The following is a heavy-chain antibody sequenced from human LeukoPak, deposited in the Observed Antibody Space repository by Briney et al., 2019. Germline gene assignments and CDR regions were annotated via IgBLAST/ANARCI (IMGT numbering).Heavy chain of an antibody. D-gene: IGHD2-21*01. CDR2: IYYSGST. CDR1: GGSISSYY. J-gene: IGHJ3*02. CDR3: ARDVGLFDAFDI. Sequence: SGTLSLTCTVSGGSISSYYWSWIRQPPGKGLEWIGYIYYSGSTNYNPSLKSRVTISVDTSKNQFSLKLSSVTAADTAVYYCARDVGLFDAFDIWGQGTMVTVSS. V-gene: IGHV4-59*12.